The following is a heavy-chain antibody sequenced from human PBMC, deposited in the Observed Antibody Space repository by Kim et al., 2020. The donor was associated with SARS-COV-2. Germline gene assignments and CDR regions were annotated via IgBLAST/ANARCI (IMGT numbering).Heavy chain of an antibody. V-gene: IGHV3-64*01. Sequence: GGSLRLSCAASGFTFSSYAMHWVRQAPGKGLEYVSAISSNGGSTYYANSVKGRFTISRDNSKNTLYLQMGSLRAEDMAVYYCARGVGQQREYFDLWGRG. J-gene: IGHJ2*01. CDR2: ISSNGGST. D-gene: IGHD6-13*01. CDR1: GFTFSSYA. CDR3: ARGVGQQREYFDL.